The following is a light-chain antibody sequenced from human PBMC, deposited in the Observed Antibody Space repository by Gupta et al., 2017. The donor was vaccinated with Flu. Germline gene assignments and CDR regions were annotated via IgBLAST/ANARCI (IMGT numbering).Light chain of an antibody. CDR1: HIVTDNN. Sequence: EIVLTQSPGTLSLSLGERAALSCRARHIVTDNNLAWYQQKPGQAPRLLISGASTRATGIADRFSGSGSGSEFTLTISRLEPEDFAVYYCRWDYYSRHTFGQGTRVEIK. CDR3: RWDYYSRHT. CDR2: GAS. J-gene: IGKJ1*01. V-gene: IGKV3-20*01.